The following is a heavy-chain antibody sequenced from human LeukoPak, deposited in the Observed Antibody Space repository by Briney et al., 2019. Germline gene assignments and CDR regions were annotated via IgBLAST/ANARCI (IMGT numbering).Heavy chain of an antibody. J-gene: IGHJ1*01. Sequence: PGGSLRLSCAASGFTFSTYWMHWVRQAPGKGLVWVSRIKSDGGTNYADSVKGRFTISRDNAKKTVSLQMNSLRPEDTGVYYCARAPSEIGGYYPEYFRHWGQGNLVTVS. D-gene: IGHD3-22*01. CDR1: GFTFSTYW. CDR3: ARAPSEIGGYYPEYFRH. V-gene: IGHV3-74*01. CDR2: IKSDGGT.